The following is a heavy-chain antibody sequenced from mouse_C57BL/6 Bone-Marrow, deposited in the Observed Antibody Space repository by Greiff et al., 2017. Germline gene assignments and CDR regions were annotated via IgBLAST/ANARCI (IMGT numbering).Heavy chain of an antibody. CDR1: GYTFTDYY. D-gene: IGHD2-4*01. J-gene: IGHJ2*01. Sequence: EVQLQQSGPELVKPGASVKISCKASGYTFTDYYMNWVKQSHGKSLEWIGDINPNNGGTSYNQKFKGKATLTVDKSSSTAYMELRSLTSEDSAVYYCARGDYDYDDGFDYWGQGTTLTVSS. CDR3: ARGDYDYDDGFDY. V-gene: IGHV1-26*01. CDR2: INPNNGGT.